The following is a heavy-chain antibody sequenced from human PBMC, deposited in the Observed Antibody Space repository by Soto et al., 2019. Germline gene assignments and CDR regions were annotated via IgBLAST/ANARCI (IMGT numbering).Heavy chain of an antibody. CDR2: IYYSGST. J-gene: IGHJ5*02. CDR3: ARRLGVAAAGHAPNWFDP. D-gene: IGHD6-13*01. Sequence: PSETLSLTCTVSGGSTSSYYWSWIRQPPGKGLEWIGYIYYSGSTNYNPSLKSRVTISVDTSKNQFSLKLSSVTAADTAVYYCARRLGVAAAGHAPNWFDPWGQGTLVTVSS. CDR1: GGSTSSYY. V-gene: IGHV4-59*08.